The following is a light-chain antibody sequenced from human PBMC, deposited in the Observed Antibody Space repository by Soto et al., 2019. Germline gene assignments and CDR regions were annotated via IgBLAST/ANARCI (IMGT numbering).Light chain of an antibody. CDR1: QDIGSA. J-gene: IGKJ4*01. CDR3: QQFNGFPLT. CDR2: DAS. V-gene: IGKV1-13*02. Sequence: IQLTQSPSSLSASVGDRVTITCRAGQDIGSALAWYQQRPGKAPKLLLYDASNLEAGVTSRFSGSVSGTDFTLTITSLRPEDFATYYCQQFNGFPLTFGGGTKVQIK.